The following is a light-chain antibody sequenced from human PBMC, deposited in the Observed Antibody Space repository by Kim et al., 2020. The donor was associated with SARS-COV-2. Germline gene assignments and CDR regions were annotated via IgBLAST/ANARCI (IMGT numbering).Light chain of an antibody. CDR3: QSYDRSLSGSTNWV. CDR1: SSNIGAGYD. V-gene: IGLV1-40*01. J-gene: IGLJ3*02. CDR2: ANT. Sequence: QSVLTQPPSVSGAPGQRVTISCSGSSSNIGAGYDVHWYQQLPGTAPKLVIYANTNRPSGVPDRFSGSKSGTSASLAITGLQAEDEADYYCQSYDRSLSGSTNWVFGGGTKVTVL.